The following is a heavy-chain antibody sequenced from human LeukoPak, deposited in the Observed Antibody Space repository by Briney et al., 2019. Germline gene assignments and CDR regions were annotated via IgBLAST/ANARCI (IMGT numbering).Heavy chain of an antibody. J-gene: IGHJ5*02. CDR2: ISGSGGST. Sequence: GGSLRLSCAASGFTFSSYAMSWVRQAPGKGLEWVSAISGSGGSTYYADSVKGRFTTSRDNSKNTLYLQMNSLRAEDTAVYYCAKDRDRYSGTYNNWFDPWGQGTLVTVSS. CDR1: GFTFSSYA. D-gene: IGHD1-26*01. V-gene: IGHV3-23*01. CDR3: AKDRDRYSGTYNNWFDP.